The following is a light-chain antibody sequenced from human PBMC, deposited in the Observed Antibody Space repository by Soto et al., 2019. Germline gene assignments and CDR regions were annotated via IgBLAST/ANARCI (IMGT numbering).Light chain of an antibody. Sequence: QSVLTQPASVSGSPGQSITISCTGTSSDVGSYNLVSWYQQHPGKAPKLMIYEASKRPIGISIRFSGSKSGNTASLTISGLQAEDEADYYCCSYVGTSTLVFGGGTKLTVL. CDR2: EAS. J-gene: IGLJ2*01. V-gene: IGLV2-23*01. CDR1: SSDVGSYNL. CDR3: CSYVGTSTLV.